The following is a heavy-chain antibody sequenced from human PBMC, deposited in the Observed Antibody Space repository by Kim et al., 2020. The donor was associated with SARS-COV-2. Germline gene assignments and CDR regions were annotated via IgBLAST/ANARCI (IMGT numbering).Heavy chain of an antibody. J-gene: IGHJ4*02. CDR3: ARNWASRGYYFDY. D-gene: IGHD7-27*01. V-gene: IGHV1-69*02. Sequence: YPQKFQGRGPLTADKSTSTAYMELSSLRSEDTAVYYCARNWASRGYYFDYWGQGTLVTVSS.